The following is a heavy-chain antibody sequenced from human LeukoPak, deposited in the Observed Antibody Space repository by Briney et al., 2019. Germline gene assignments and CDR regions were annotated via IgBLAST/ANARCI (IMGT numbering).Heavy chain of an antibody. CDR1: GFTFSAHG. D-gene: IGHD3-22*01. CDR2: ITRSGDTT. V-gene: IGHV3-23*01. J-gene: IGHJ4*02. CDR3: AKNRDCSSGL. Sequence: PGGSLRLSCAASGFTFSAHGMSWVRQAPGKGLEWVSGITRSGDTTHYADSVKGRFTISRDNSKNTLYLQMNSLRVEDTALYYCAKNRDCSSGLRGQGTQVTVSS.